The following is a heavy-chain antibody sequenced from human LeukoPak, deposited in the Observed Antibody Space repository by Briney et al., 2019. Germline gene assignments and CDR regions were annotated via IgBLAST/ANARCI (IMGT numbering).Heavy chain of an antibody. J-gene: IGHJ4*02. Sequence: GGSLRLSCAASGFTFSSYAMSWVRHAPGKGLVWVSAISGSGGSTYYADSVKGRFTISRDNSKNTLYLQMNSLRAEDTAVYYCAKSALGGYPVGSFDYWGQGTLVTVSS. CDR3: AKSALGGYPVGSFDY. D-gene: IGHD5-12*01. CDR1: GFTFSSYA. CDR2: ISGSGGST. V-gene: IGHV3-23*01.